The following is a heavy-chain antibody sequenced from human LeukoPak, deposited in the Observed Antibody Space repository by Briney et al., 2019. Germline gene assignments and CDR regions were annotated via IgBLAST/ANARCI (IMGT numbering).Heavy chain of an antibody. CDR3: AKDQYYDFWSGYRPQYFDY. J-gene: IGHJ4*02. Sequence: GGSLRLSCAASGFTFSSYGMHWVRRAPGKGLEWVAFIRYDGSNKYYADSVKGRFTISRDNSKNTLYLQMNSLRAEDTAVYYCAKDQYYDFWSGYRPQYFDYWGQGTLVTVSS. D-gene: IGHD3-3*01. CDR2: IRYDGSNK. V-gene: IGHV3-30*02. CDR1: GFTFSSYG.